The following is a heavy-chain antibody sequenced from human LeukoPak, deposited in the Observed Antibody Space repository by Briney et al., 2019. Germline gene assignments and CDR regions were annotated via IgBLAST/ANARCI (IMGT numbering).Heavy chain of an antibody. D-gene: IGHD1-26*01. Sequence: GGSLRLSCAASGFTFSSYSMNWVRQAPGKGLEWVSSISSSSSYIYYADSVKGRFTISRDNSKNTLYLQMNSLRAEDTAVYYCAKVRKGATALTYYFDYWGQGTLVTVSS. J-gene: IGHJ4*02. CDR2: ISSSSSYI. CDR1: GFTFSSYS. CDR3: AKVRKGATALTYYFDY. V-gene: IGHV3-21*01.